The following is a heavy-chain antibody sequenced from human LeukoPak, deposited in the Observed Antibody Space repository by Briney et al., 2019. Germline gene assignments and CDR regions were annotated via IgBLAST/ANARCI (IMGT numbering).Heavy chain of an antibody. CDR2: ISTSSSYI. D-gene: IGHD3-16*01. Sequence: GGSLRLSCAASGFTFSTYSMNWVRQAPGKGLEWVSSISTSSSYIYYADSVKGRFTISRDNAKNSLCLQLNSLRAEDTAVYYCARWGTRDSFDIWGQGTMVTVSS. CDR1: GFTFSTYS. V-gene: IGHV3-21*01. J-gene: IGHJ3*02. CDR3: ARWGTRDSFDI.